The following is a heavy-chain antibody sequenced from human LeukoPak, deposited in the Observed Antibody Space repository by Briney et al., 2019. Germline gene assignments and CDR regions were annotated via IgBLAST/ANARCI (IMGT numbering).Heavy chain of an antibody. Sequence: GGPLRLSCAASGFTFSSYWMSWVRQAPGEGLEWVANIKQDRTKKYYMDSVKGRFSISRDNAKNSLYLQMNALRAEDTAVYYCARDGRPDYWGQGTLVT. CDR1: GFTFSSYW. CDR2: IKQDRTKK. D-gene: IGHD6-6*01. J-gene: IGHJ4*02. V-gene: IGHV3-7*04. CDR3: ARDGRPDY.